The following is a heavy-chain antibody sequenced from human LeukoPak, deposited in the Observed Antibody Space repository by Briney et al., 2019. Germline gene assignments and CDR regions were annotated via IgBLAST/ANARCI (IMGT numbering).Heavy chain of an antibody. CDR1: GFTFSSYS. V-gene: IGHV3-21*01. Sequence: GGSLRLSCAASGFTFSSYSMSWVRQAPGKGLEWVSSISSSSSYIYYADSVKGRFTISRDNAKNSLYLQMNSLRAEDTAVYYCARDSWELLPPPREHDAFDIWGQGTMVTVSS. D-gene: IGHD1-26*01. CDR3: ARDSWELLPPPREHDAFDI. CDR2: ISSSSSYI. J-gene: IGHJ3*02.